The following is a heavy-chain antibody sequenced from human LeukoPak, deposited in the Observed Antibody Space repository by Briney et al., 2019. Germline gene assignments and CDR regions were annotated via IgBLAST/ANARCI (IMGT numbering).Heavy chain of an antibody. V-gene: IGHV3-30*07. Sequence: GGSLRLSCAASGFTFSSFAMHWARQAPGKGLEWVALISYDGSNEYCADSVKGRFTISRDNAKNSLYLQMNSLRADDTAVYYCARDPGSSSFDYWGQGTLVTVSS. J-gene: IGHJ4*02. CDR2: ISYDGSNE. D-gene: IGHD6-13*01. CDR3: ARDPGSSSFDY. CDR1: GFTFSSFA.